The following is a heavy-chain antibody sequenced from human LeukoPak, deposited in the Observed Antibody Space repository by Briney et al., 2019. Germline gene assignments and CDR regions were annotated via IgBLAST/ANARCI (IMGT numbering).Heavy chain of an antibody. Sequence: GASVKVSCKASGGTFSSYAISWVRQAPGQGLEWMGRIIPILGIANYAQKFQGRVTITADKSTSTAYMELSSLRSEDTAVYYCARHATSGIAVAVDHFDYWGQGTLVTVSS. J-gene: IGHJ4*02. CDR1: GGTFSSYA. CDR3: ARHATSGIAVAVDHFDY. CDR2: IIPILGIA. D-gene: IGHD6-19*01. V-gene: IGHV1-69*04.